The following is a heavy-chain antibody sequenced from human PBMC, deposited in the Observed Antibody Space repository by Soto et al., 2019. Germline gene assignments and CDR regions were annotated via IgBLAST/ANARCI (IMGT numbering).Heavy chain of an antibody. CDR3: TTGVRTGTFGERYYYYMDV. J-gene: IGHJ6*03. Sequence: GGSLRLSCAASGFTFSNAWMSWVRQAPGKGLEWVGRIKSKTDGGTTDYAAPVKGRFTISRDDSKNTLYLQMNSLKTEDTAVYYCTTGVRTGTFGERYYYYMDVWGKGTTVTVSS. D-gene: IGHD1-1*01. CDR1: GFTFSNAW. V-gene: IGHV3-15*01. CDR2: IKSKTDGGTT.